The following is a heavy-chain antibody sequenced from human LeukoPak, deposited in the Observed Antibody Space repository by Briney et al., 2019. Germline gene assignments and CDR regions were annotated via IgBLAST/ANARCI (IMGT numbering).Heavy chain of an antibody. CDR3: TGDAGYGDAVRWYFDL. V-gene: IGHV3-48*02. CDR2: ISTSSTTI. CDR1: GFTFSTYS. D-gene: IGHD4-17*01. Sequence: PGGSLRLSCAASGFTFSTYSMNWVRQAPGKGLEWISHISTSSTTIYYADSVKGRFTISRDNAKNSLYLQMSSLGDEDTAIYYCTGDAGYGDAVRWYFDLWGRGTLVTVSS. J-gene: IGHJ2*01.